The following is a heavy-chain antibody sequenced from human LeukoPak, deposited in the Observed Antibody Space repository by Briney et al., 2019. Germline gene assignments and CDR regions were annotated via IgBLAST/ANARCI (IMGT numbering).Heavy chain of an antibody. Sequence: GASVTVSCRASGYTFTSYDINWVRQATGQGLEWMGWMNPNSGNTGYAQKFQGRVTMTRNTSISTAYMELSSLRSEDTAVYYCARRSTVYYYYYMDVWGKGTTVTISS. J-gene: IGHJ6*03. CDR3: ARRSTVYYYYYMDV. CDR1: GYTFTSYD. CDR2: MNPNSGNT. V-gene: IGHV1-8*01. D-gene: IGHD5-24*01.